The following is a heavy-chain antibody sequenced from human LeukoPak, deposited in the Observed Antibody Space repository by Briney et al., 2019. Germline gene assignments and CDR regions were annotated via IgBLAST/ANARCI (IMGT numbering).Heavy chain of an antibody. CDR3: ARGAVYCSGGSCYSAYYYYYYYMDV. V-gene: IGHV4-34*01. CDR2: INHNGST. J-gene: IGHJ6*03. CDR1: GGSFSGYY. D-gene: IGHD2-15*01. Sequence: SETLSLTCAVYGGSFSGYYWSWIRQPPGKGLEWIGEINHNGSTNYNPSLKSRVTISVDTSKNQFSLKLSSVTAADTAVYYCARGAVYCSGGSCYSAYYYYYYYMDVWAKGPRSPSP.